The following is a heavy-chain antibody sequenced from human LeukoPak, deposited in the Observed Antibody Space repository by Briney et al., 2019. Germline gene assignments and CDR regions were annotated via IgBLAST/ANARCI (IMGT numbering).Heavy chain of an antibody. CDR1: GGTFSSYA. CDR2: IIPIFGTA. D-gene: IGHD6-6*01. V-gene: IGHV1-69*05. Sequence: SVTVSCKASGGTFSSYAIRWVRQAPGQGLEWMGGIIPIFGTANYAQKFQGRVTITTDESTSTAYMELSSLRSEDTAVYYCAGTIGEYSSSSVGGYYYMDVWGKGTTVTVSS. CDR3: AGTIGEYSSSSVGGYYYMDV. J-gene: IGHJ6*03.